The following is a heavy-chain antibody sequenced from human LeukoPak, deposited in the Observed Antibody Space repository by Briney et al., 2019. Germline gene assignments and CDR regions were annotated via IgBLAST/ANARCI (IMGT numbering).Heavy chain of an antibody. V-gene: IGHV4-34*01. D-gene: IGHD3-22*01. Sequence: SETLSLTCAVYGGSFSGYYWSWIRQPPGKGLEWIGEINHSGSTNYNPSLKSRVTISVDTSKNQFSLKLSSVTAADTAAYYCARAPYDSSGYNDYWGQGTLVTVSS. CDR2: INHSGST. CDR3: ARAPYDSSGYNDY. CDR1: GGSFSGYY. J-gene: IGHJ4*02.